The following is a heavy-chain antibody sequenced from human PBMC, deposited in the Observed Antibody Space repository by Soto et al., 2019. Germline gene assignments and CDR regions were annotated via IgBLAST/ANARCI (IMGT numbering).Heavy chain of an antibody. CDR3: ASQLVVTAIPFLGYYYGMDV. CDR1: GFTFSSYG. Sequence: GGSLRLSCAASGFTFSSYGMHWVRQAPGKGLEWVAVIWYDGSNKYYADSVKGRFTISRDNSKNTLYLQMNSLRAEDTAVYYCASQLVVTAIPFLGYYYGMDVWGQGTTVTVSS. V-gene: IGHV3-33*01. CDR2: IWYDGSNK. D-gene: IGHD2-21*02. J-gene: IGHJ6*02.